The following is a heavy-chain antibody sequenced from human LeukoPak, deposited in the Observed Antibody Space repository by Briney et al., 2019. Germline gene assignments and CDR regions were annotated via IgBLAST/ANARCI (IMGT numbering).Heavy chain of an antibody. CDR3: AHRRLQGYYYDSRPIYYFDY. J-gene: IGHJ4*02. CDR1: GFSLSTSGVV. CDR2: IYWNDDK. D-gene: IGHD3-22*01. V-gene: IGHV2-5*01. Sequence: SGPTLVNPTQTLTLTCTFSGFSLSTSGVVVGWIRQPPGKALEWLALIYWNDDKRYSPSLKSRLTITKDTSKNQVVLTMTNMDPVDTATYYCAHRRLQGYYYDSRPIYYFDYWGQGTLVTVSS.